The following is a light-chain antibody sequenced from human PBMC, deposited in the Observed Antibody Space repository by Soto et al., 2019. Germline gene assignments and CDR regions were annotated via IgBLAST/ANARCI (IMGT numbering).Light chain of an antibody. J-gene: IGLJ3*02. CDR3: SSYAGSNNLL. Sequence: QSVLTQPPSASGSPGQSVTISCTGTRSDVGGYNYVSWYQHHPGKAPKLMIYEVTKRPSGVPDRFSGSKSDNTASLTVSGLQAEDEADYYCSSYAGSNNLLFGGGTKVTVL. CDR1: RSDVGGYNY. CDR2: EVT. V-gene: IGLV2-8*01.